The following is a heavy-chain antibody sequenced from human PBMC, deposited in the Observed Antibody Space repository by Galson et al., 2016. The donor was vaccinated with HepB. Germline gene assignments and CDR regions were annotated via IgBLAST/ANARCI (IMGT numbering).Heavy chain of an antibody. CDR1: GYTFSTDW. V-gene: IGHV5-51*01. Sequence: QSGAEVKKPGESLKISCKGSGYTFSTDWIGWVRQLPGKGLEWMGVLYPHDSDTRYSPSFQGQVTISADKSASTAYLQWSSLKASDTAMYFCARRGGATYGDWGQGTLVTVSS. CDR2: LYPHDSDT. D-gene: IGHD4/OR15-4a*01. CDR3: ARRGGATYGD. J-gene: IGHJ4*02.